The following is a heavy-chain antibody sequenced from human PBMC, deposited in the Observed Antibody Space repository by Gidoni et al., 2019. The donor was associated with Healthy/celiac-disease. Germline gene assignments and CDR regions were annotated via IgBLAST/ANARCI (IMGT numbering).Heavy chain of an antibody. Sequence: QVQLVESGGGLVKPGGSLRLPCAASGFTFSDYYMSWIRQAPGKGLEWVSYISSSSSYTNYADSVKGRFTISRDNAKNSLYLQMNSLRAEDTAVYYCARDDYSNSYWYFDLWGRGTLVTVSS. D-gene: IGHD4-4*01. CDR3: ARDDYSNSYWYFDL. CDR1: GFTFSDYY. J-gene: IGHJ2*01. CDR2: ISSSSSYT. V-gene: IGHV3-11*06.